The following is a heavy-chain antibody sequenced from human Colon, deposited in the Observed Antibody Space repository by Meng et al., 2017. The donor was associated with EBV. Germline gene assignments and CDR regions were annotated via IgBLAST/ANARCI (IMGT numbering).Heavy chain of an antibody. CDR1: CGSFSGYY. J-gene: IGHJ4*02. CDR2: IKHSGST. D-gene: IGHD4-17*01. CDR3: ARRTTVNLRSFDS. Sequence: VPRDLWGAGLLTPSAPLSLTFAVVCGSFSGYYWSWSRQAPGKGLEWIGEIKHSGSTKFNPSLESRVSISVDTSENQVSLKLTSVTAADTAVYYCARRTTVNLRSFDSWGQGTLVTVSS. V-gene: IGHV4-34*01.